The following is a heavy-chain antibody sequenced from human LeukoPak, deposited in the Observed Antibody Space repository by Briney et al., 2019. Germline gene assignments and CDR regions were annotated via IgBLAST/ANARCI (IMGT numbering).Heavy chain of an antibody. J-gene: IGHJ4*02. CDR2: IHSDGSST. D-gene: IGHD3-10*01. Sequence: PGGSLRLSCAASGFTFRSSWTHWVRQAPGKGLVWVSHIHSDGSSTSYADSVQGRFTISRDNAKNTLYLQMNSLRAEDTAVYYCARHNYGYDYWGQGTLVTVSS. V-gene: IGHV3-74*01. CDR3: ARHNYGYDY. CDR1: GFTFRSSW.